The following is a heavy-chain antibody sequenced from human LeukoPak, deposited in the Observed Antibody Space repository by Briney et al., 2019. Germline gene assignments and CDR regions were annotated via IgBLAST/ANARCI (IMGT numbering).Heavy chain of an antibody. V-gene: IGHV3-30*02. D-gene: IGHD3-16*01. Sequence: GGSLRLSCAASGFTFSTYGMHWVHQAPGKGLEWVAFIGHDATKIYYADSVQGRFTISRDNSKNTLYLEMNSLSGEDTALYYCAKDHVTWGNRYFDHWGQGTLGTVSS. CDR2: IGHDATKI. J-gene: IGHJ4*02. CDR1: GFTFSTYG. CDR3: AKDHVTWGNRYFDH.